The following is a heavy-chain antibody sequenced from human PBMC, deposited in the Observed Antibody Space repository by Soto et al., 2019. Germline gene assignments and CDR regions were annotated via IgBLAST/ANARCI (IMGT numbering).Heavy chain of an antibody. V-gene: IGHV3-73*02. CDR3: TRGQWAARGDSYYHVMYV. CDR1: GFIFSGSA. D-gene: IGHD2-15*01. CDR2: IRSRANNFAT. Sequence: EVQLVESGGGLVQPGGSLKLSCAASGFIFSGSAIHWVRQASGKGLEWVGRIRSRANNFATSSAASVKGRFTFSRDDSKNTAELQTNTLTPEETDVYYCTRGQWAARGDSYYHVMYVWGQGTTVTVSS. J-gene: IGHJ6*02.